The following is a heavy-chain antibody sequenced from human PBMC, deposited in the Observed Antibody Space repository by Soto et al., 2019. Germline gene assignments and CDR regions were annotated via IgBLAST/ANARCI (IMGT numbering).Heavy chain of an antibody. CDR1: GFTFSSYA. CDR3: AKGKGYCSGGSCPPRDAFDI. J-gene: IGHJ3*02. Sequence: GGSLRLSCAASGFTFSSYAMSWVRQAPGKGLEWVSAISGSGGSTYYADSVKGRFTISRDNSKNTLYLQMNSLRAEDTAVYYCAKGKGYCSGGSCPPRDAFDIWGQGTMVTVSS. CDR2: ISGSGGST. V-gene: IGHV3-23*01. D-gene: IGHD2-15*01.